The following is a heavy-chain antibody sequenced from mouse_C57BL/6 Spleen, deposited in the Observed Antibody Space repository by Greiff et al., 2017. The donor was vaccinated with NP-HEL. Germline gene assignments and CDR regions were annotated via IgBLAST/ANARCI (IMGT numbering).Heavy chain of an antibody. CDR1: GFTFSDYY. CDR2: INYDGSST. V-gene: IGHV5-16*01. Sequence: EVKLMESEGGLVQPGSSMKLSCTASGFTFSDYYMAWVRQVPEKGLEWVANINYDGSSTYYLDSLKSRFIISRDNAKNILYLQMSSLKSEDTATYYCARDGYDYDGWYFDVWGTGTTVTVSS. D-gene: IGHD2-4*01. CDR3: ARDGYDYDGWYFDV. J-gene: IGHJ1*03.